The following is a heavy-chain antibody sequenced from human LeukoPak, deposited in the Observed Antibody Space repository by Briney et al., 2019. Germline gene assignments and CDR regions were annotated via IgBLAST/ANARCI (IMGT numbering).Heavy chain of an antibody. J-gene: IGHJ5*01. Sequence: VGSLILYCESSGLIYIKCWLRWVRQAPATGLEWVARIKSRSDSGTTDYATPVKGRFTISRDDPKTSVYVQMISLQSEDRHLYYCTTPWTTVSTFPFDSQGQVTLVTVSS. V-gene: IGHV3-15*01. CDR2: IKSRSDSGTT. CDR1: GLIYIKCW. D-gene: IGHD3/OR15-3a*01. CDR3: TTPWTTVSTFPFDS.